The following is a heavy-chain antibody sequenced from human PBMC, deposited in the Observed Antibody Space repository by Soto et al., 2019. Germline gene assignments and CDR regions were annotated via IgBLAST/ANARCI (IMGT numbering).Heavy chain of an antibody. V-gene: IGHV3-23*01. D-gene: IGHD2-15*01. J-gene: IGHJ4*02. CDR1: GFTLTNYA. CDR2: ITATGGST. Sequence: EVQLLESGGGVVQPGGSLRLSCAASGFTLTNYAMCWVRQAPGKGLEWVSAITATGGSTYYADSVKGRFTISRDNSRNTLYLQMNSLRAEDTAVYFCAKQPYSSGGFWGQGTLVTVSS. CDR3: AKQPYSSGGF.